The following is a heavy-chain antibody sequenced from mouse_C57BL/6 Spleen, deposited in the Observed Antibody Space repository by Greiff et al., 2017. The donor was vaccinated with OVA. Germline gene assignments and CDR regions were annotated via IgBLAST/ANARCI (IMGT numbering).Heavy chain of an antibody. CDR3: ARDLPQVFYAMDY. J-gene: IGHJ4*01. V-gene: IGHV1-80*01. CDR2: IYPGDGDT. Sequence: VQRVESGAELVKPGASVKISCKASGYAFSSYWMNWVKQRPGKGLEWIGQIYPGDGDTNYNGKFKGKATLTADKSSSTAYMQLSSLTSEDSAVYFCARDLPQVFYAMDYWGQGTSVTVSS. CDR1: GYAFSSYW.